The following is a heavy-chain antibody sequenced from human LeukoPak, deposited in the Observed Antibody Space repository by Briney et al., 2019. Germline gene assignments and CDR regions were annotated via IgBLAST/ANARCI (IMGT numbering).Heavy chain of an antibody. Sequence: GGSLRLSCAASAFTVSSNYMSWVRQAPGKGLEWVSVVFSGGTTYYADSVKGRFTISRDNAKNSLYLQMNSLRAEDTAVYYCARDGGGYCSGGSCPGSGYWGQGTLVTVSS. V-gene: IGHV3-53*01. CDR2: VFSGGTT. D-gene: IGHD2-15*01. J-gene: IGHJ4*02. CDR1: AFTVSSNY. CDR3: ARDGGGYCSGGSCPGSGY.